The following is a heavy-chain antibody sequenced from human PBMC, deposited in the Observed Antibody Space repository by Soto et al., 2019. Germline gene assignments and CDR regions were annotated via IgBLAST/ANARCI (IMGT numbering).Heavy chain of an antibody. D-gene: IGHD4-17*01. V-gene: IGHV3-23*01. CDR1: GFTFNNYA. Sequence: ESGGGLVQPGGSLRLSCAASGFTFNNYAMSWVRQGPGKELEWVSAISGGGGGTYYADSVKGRFTISRDNSKNTLYLQMNSLRAEDTAVYYCAKDDGAQTPDDYWGQGTLVTVSS. J-gene: IGHJ4*02. CDR3: AKDDGAQTPDDY. CDR2: ISGGGGGT.